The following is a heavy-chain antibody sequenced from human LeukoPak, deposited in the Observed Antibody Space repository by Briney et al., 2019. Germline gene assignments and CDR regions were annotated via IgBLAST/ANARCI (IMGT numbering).Heavy chain of an antibody. J-gene: IGHJ4*02. V-gene: IGHV3-33*01. D-gene: IGHD6-19*01. CDR1: GFIFSNYG. Sequence: PGESLRLSCEASGFIFSNYGMHWVRQAPGKGLEWVSLIWYDGNTKFHADSVKGRFTISRDNSGNTLFLQMSSLRVDDTAIYYCAREWGRIAVAGGPGYWGQGALVTVSS. CDR3: AREWGRIAVAGGPGY. CDR2: IWYDGNTK.